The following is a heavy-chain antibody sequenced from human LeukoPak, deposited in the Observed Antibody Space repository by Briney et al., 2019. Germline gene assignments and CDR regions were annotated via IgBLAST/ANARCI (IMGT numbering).Heavy chain of an antibody. D-gene: IGHD1-14*01. CDR3: TRYNNDHFDY. V-gene: IGHV3-33*01. Sequence: GRSLRLSCAGSGFTFGGYGMHWFRQTSGKGLEWVAVIAYDGSRAFYADSVKGRFTISRDNTKNTMSVQMDDLRAEDTAVYYCTRYNNDHFDYWGQGTLVTVSS. J-gene: IGHJ4*02. CDR1: GFTFGGYG. CDR2: IAYDGSRA.